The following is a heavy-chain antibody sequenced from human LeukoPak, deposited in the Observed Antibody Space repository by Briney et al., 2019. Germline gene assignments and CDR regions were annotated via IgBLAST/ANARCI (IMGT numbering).Heavy chain of an antibody. J-gene: IGHJ4*02. CDR1: GFTFRNYA. CDR3: TTHPKYSGSHY. Sequence: TGGSLRLSCAASGFTFRNYAIHWVRQAPGKGLEWVGRIKSKTEGGATDYAAPVKGRFTISRDDSKNTLYLQMNSLKTEDTAVYYCTTHPKYSGSHYWGQGTLVTVSS. V-gene: IGHV3-15*01. D-gene: IGHD5-12*01. CDR2: IKSKTEGGAT.